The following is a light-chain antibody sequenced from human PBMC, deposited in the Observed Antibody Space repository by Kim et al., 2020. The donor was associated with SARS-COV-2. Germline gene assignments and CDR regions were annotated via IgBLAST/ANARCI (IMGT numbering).Light chain of an antibody. CDR3: QAWDSSTYYV. V-gene: IGLV3-1*01. Sequence: SPGQTASITCSGDKLGDKYACWYQQKPGQSPVLVIYQDSKRPSGIPERFSGYNSGNTATLTISGTQAMDEADYYCQAWDSSTYYVFGTGTKVTVL. CDR2: QDS. J-gene: IGLJ1*01. CDR1: KLGDKY.